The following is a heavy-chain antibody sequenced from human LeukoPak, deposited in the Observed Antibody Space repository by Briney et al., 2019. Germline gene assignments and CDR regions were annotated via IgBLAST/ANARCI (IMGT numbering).Heavy chain of an antibody. J-gene: IGHJ4*01. D-gene: IGHD1-26*01. CDR3: AKRGAEVGTTIAPGDY. CDR2: ISYDGINK. V-gene: IGHV3-30*18. Sequence: GGSLRLSCAASGFTFSDYAMHWVRQAPGKGLEWVALISYDGINKYYADSVKGRFTISRDSSKNTLYLQMNSLRAEDTAVYYCAKRGAEVGTTIAPGDYWGQGSLVTVSS. CDR1: GFTFSDYA.